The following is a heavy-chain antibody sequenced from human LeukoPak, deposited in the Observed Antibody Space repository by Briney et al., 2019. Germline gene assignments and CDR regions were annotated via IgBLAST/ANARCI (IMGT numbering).Heavy chain of an antibody. V-gene: IGHV3-30-3*01. CDR2: ISYDGSNK. CDR3: ASLYYDIFPNYYYYGMDV. D-gene: IGHD3-9*01. J-gene: IGHJ6*02. Sequence: PGGSLRLSCAASGFTFSSYAMHWVRQAPGKGLEWVAVISYDGSNKYYADSVKGRFTISRDNSKNTLYLQMNSLRAEDTAVYYCASLYYDIFPNYYYYGMDVWGQGTTVTVSS. CDR1: GFTFSSYA.